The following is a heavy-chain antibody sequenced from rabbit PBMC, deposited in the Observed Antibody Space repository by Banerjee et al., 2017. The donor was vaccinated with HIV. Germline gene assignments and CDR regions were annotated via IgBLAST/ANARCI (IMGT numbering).Heavy chain of an antibody. J-gene: IGHJ4*01. CDR3: ARDLDDVIGWNFAW. CDR2: INAVTGKA. V-gene: IGHV1S45*01. Sequence: QEQLVESGGGLVKPEGSLTLSCKASGFSFSNKDVMCWVRQAPGKGLEWIACINAVTGKAVYASWAKGRFTFSKTSSPTVTLQMTGLTAADTAAYFCARDLDDVIGWNFAWWGPGSLVTVS. CDR1: GFSFSNKDV. D-gene: IGHD1-1*01.